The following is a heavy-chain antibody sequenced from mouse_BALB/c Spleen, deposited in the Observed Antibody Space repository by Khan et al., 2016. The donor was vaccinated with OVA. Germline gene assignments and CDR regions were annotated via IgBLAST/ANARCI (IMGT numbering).Heavy chain of an antibody. Sequence: QVRLQQSGAELARPGASVKLSCKASGYTFTDYYINWVKLRTGQGLEWIGEISPGSGDTYYHERFKGKATLTADKSSSTAYMQLSSLTSEASAVYFCARRNYFGYTFAYWGQGTLVTVSA. CDR2: ISPGSGDT. D-gene: IGHD1-2*01. CDR1: GYTFTDYY. J-gene: IGHJ3*01. V-gene: IGHV1-77*01. CDR3: ARRNYFGYTFAY.